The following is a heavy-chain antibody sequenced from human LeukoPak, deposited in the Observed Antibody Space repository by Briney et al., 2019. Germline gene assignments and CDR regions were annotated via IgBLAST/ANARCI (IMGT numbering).Heavy chain of an antibody. CDR2: IYYSGNI. V-gene: IGHV4-39*01. Sequence: SETLSLTCTVSGGPISSGNYFWGWIRQPPGKGLEWIGNIYYSGNIHYNPSLKSRVTISVDTSKNQFSLNLSSVTAADTAVYYCARSYYDSSGPPGYWGQGTLVTVSS. J-gene: IGHJ4*02. D-gene: IGHD3-22*01. CDR1: GGPISSGNYF. CDR3: ARSYYDSSGPPGY.